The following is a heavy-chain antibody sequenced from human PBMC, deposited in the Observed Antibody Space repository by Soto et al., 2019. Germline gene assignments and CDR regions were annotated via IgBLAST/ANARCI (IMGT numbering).Heavy chain of an antibody. Sequence: QVQLVQSGAEVKKPGSSVKVSCKASGGTFSSYTISWVRQAPGQGLEWMGRIIPILGIANYAQKFQGRVTITEDKSTSTTYMELSSLRSEDTAVYYCARDPRYSSSWHFDYWGQGTLVTVSS. J-gene: IGHJ4*02. D-gene: IGHD6-13*01. CDR2: IIPILGIA. V-gene: IGHV1-69*08. CDR3: ARDPRYSSSWHFDY. CDR1: GGTFSSYT.